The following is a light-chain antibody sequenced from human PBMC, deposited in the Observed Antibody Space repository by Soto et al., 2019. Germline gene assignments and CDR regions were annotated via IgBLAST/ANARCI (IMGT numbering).Light chain of an antibody. CDR1: SSDVGGYNY. CDR2: EVS. Sequence: QSALTQPASVSGSPGQSITISCTGTSSDVGGYNYVSWYQQYPGKAPKLMIYEVSNRPSGVSNRFSASKSGNTASLTISGLQAEDEADYYCSSYTTTSTVFGGGTKLTVL. CDR3: SSYTTTSTV. J-gene: IGLJ2*01. V-gene: IGLV2-14*01.